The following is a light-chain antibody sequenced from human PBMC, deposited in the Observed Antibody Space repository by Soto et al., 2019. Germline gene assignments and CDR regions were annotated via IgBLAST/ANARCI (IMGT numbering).Light chain of an antibody. J-gene: IGKJ1*01. CDR2: GAS. Sequence: ETVLTQSPGTLSLSPGERATLSCRASQTVSSNNLAWYQQKPGQAPRLLVYGASTRATGIPDRFSGSGSGTDLTLTVSRLEPDDFAVYYCQQYGTSPSWTFGQGTKVEIK. CDR1: QTVSSNN. V-gene: IGKV3-20*01. CDR3: QQYGTSPSWT.